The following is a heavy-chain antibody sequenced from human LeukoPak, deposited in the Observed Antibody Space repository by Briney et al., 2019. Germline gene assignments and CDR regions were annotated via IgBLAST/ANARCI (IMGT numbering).Heavy chain of an antibody. Sequence: LSLTCTVSGGSISSGSDYWSWIRQPAGKGLEWIGRIYTSGSTNYNPSRKSRITISVDTSKNKFSRKLRPVTAADTAVYYCARSPLLYYYASGSYYLATGLQKTGYYYYYMEVWGKGTTVTVSS. V-gene: IGHV4-61*02. CDR2: IYTSGST. D-gene: IGHD3-10*01. CDR1: GGSISSGSDY. J-gene: IGHJ6*03. CDR3: ARSPLLYYYASGSYYLATGLQKTGYYYYYMEV.